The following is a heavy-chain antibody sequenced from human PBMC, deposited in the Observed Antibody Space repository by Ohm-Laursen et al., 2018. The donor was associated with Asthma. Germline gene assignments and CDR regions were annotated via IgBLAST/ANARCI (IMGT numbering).Heavy chain of an antibody. Sequence: SQTLSLTCPVSGGSISSGTYWWGWIRQPPGMGLEWIGISSYSGSTYSNPPLRSQVTITVDTPKNQFSLKLNSVTAADTAVYYCARHSAGPNYWGLGALVTVSS. V-gene: IGHV4-39*01. D-gene: IGHD6-13*01. J-gene: IGHJ4*02. CDR2: SSYSGST. CDR1: GGSISSGTYW. CDR3: ARHSAGPNY.